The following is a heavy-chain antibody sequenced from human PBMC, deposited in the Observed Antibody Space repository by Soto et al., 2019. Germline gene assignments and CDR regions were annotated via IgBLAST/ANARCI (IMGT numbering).Heavy chain of an antibody. CDR3: ARAQAIAPAQTNDAFDI. V-gene: IGHV1-69*02. CDR2: IIPIFGIP. J-gene: IGHJ3*02. CDR1: GGTFSRYI. D-gene: IGHD6-13*01. Sequence: QVQLVQSGAEVKKPGSSVKVSCKASGGTFSRYILSWVRQAPGQGLEWMGRIIPIFGIPNYAQKFQDRVTITADKATTTVDMELNSLRSEDTAVYYCARAQAIAPAQTNDAFDIWGQGTMVTVSS.